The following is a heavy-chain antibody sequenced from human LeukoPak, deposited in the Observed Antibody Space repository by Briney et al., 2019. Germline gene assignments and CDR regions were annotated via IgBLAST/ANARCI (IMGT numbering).Heavy chain of an antibody. CDR2: IIPIIGIE. Sequence: ASVKVSCKASGGTFSSYAFSWVRQAPGQGLEWMGRIIPIIGIENYAQKFQGRVSITADSSTSTAYMELSSLRSEDTAVYYCARGLRITMVRGGTTNYYYGMDVWGQGTTVTVSS. CDR3: ARGLRITMVRGGTTNYYYGMDV. D-gene: IGHD3-10*01. V-gene: IGHV1-69*04. CDR1: GGTFSSYA. J-gene: IGHJ6*02.